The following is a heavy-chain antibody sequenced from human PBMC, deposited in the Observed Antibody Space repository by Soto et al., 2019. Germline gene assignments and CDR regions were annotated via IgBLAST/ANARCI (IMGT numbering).Heavy chain of an antibody. D-gene: IGHD3-22*01. CDR2: ISYDGSNK. CDR3: ARAYSGHDSSGYIDY. Sequence: GGSLRLSCAASGFTFSSYAMHWVRQAPGKGLEWVAVISYDGSNKYYADSVKGRFTISRDNSKNTLYLQMNSLRAEDTAVYYCARAYSGHDSSGYIDYWGQGTLVTVSS. CDR1: GFTFSSYA. J-gene: IGHJ4*02. V-gene: IGHV3-30-3*01.